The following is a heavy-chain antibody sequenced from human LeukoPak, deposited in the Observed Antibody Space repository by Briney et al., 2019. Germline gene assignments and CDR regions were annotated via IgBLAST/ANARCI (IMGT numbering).Heavy chain of an antibody. CDR1: GFTFSSYG. CDR2: ISYDGSNK. CDR3: AQTYSSSSGTDY. V-gene: IGHV3-30*19. J-gene: IGHJ4*02. D-gene: IGHD6-6*01. Sequence: GGSLRLSCAASGFTFSSYGMHWVRQAPGKGLEWVAVISYDGSNKYYADSVKGRFTISRDNSKNTLYLQMNSLRAEDTAVYYCAQTYSSSSGTDYWGQGTLVTVSS.